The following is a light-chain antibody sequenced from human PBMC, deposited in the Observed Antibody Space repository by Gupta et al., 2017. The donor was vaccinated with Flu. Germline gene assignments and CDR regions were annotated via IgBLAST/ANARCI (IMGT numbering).Light chain of an antibody. J-gene: IGKJ2*01. CDR1: QSISSW. Sequence: DIQMTQSPSTLSASVGERVTITCRASQSISSWLAWYQQKPGRAPKLLIYKASTLEGGVPSRFSGSGSGTEFTLTISSLQPDDFATYYCQHYNSDLYTFGQGTKLEIK. V-gene: IGKV1-5*03. CDR3: QHYNSDLYT. CDR2: KAS.